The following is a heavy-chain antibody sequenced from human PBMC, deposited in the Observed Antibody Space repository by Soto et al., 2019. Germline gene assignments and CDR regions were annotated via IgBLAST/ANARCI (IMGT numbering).Heavy chain of an antibody. J-gene: IGHJ4*02. CDR3: TSGYGDYVRDY. Sequence: EVQLVESGGGLVQPGGSLKLSCAVSGFTFSGSAMHWVRQASGKGLEWVGRIRSKSNSYAAAYAASEKGRFTIYGDDSKYAACRQMNRLKTEATAGYYGTSGYGDYVRDYWRQGALATVSS. D-gene: IGHD4-17*01. CDR1: GFTFSGSA. V-gene: IGHV3-73*01. CDR2: IRSKSNSYAA.